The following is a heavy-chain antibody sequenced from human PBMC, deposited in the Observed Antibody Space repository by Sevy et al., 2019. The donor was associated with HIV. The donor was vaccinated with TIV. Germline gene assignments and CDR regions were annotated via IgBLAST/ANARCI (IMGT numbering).Heavy chain of an antibody. CDR2: IYHSGST. CDR1: GGSISSGGYS. D-gene: IGHD1-1*01. CDR3: ARGVKWNDEPNYFDY. Sequence: SETLSLTCAVSGGSISSGGYSWSWIQQPPGKGLEWIGYIYHSGSTYYNPSLKSRVTISVDRSKNQFSLKLSSVTAADTAVYYCARGVKWNDEPNYFDYWGQGTLVTVSS. V-gene: IGHV4-30-2*01. J-gene: IGHJ4*02.